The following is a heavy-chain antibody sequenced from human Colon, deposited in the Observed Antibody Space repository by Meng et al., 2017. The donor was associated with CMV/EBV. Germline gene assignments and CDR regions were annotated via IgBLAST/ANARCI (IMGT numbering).Heavy chain of an antibody. CDR3: ARRTTDGHDSVRSFDI. J-gene: IGHJ3*02. CDR1: GGSISSHY. Sequence: SETLSLTCTVSGGSISSHYWNWIRQSPGKGLEWIGNMYHTGVTIYNPSLRGRVTITVDRSKNQFSLKLSSVTAADTAVYFCARRTTDGHDSVRSFDIWGQGTMVTVSS. CDR2: MYHTGVT. V-gene: IGHV4-59*11. D-gene: IGHD4-17*01.